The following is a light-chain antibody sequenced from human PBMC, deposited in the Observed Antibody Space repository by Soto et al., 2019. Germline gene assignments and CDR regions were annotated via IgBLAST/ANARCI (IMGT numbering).Light chain of an antibody. CDR2: AAS. CDR3: QQNYSPPPIT. J-gene: IGKJ5*01. Sequence: DIQVTQSTSSLSASVGDRVTITCRASQSITRFLNWYQQKPGKAPKLLIYAASSLQSGVPSRFSGSGSGTDFTLTISSLQPEDFATYYCQQNYSPPPITFGQGTRLEIK. CDR1: QSITRF. V-gene: IGKV1-39*01.